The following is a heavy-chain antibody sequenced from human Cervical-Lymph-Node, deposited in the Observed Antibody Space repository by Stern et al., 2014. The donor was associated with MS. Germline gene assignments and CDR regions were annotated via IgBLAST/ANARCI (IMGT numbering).Heavy chain of an antibody. CDR3: ARPIAVAGNCFDH. D-gene: IGHD6-19*01. V-gene: IGHV1-2*04. CDR2: INPNSGAT. Sequence: VHLVESGAEVKKPGASVKVSCKASGYTFTDYYIHWVRQAPGQGLEWMGWINPNSGATNYAQKFQGWVTMTRDTSITTAYMELSRLRSDDTAIYYCARPIAVAGNCFDHWGQGTLVTVSS. J-gene: IGHJ4*02. CDR1: GYTFTDYY.